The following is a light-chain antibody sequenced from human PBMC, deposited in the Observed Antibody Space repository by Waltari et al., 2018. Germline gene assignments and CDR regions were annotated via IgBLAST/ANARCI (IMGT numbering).Light chain of an antibody. CDR1: STDVGDYNY. J-gene: IGLJ3*02. CDR3: CSYAGRSTWV. Sequence: QSALTQPASVSGSPGQSITISCTGASTDVGDYNYVSWYQQIPGQAPKVIIYDVTKRPSGVANRFSGSNAGNSASLSLSGVQAEDEAHYYCCSYAGRSTWVFGGWTKVTVL. V-gene: IGLV2-14*03. CDR2: DVT.